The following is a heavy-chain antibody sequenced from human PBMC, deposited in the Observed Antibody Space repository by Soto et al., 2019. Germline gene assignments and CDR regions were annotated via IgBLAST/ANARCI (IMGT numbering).Heavy chain of an antibody. Sequence: QVQLVQSGAEVKKPGASVKVPCRASGYTFTSYVISWVRQAPAQGLEWMGWISAYNGNTNFAQKLQGRVTMTTDTSTSTAYMELRSLRSDDTAVYYCARVVATVAGPYGMDVWGQGTTVTVSS. D-gene: IGHD6-19*01. CDR2: ISAYNGNT. CDR1: GYTFTSYV. V-gene: IGHV1-18*01. CDR3: ARVVATVAGPYGMDV. J-gene: IGHJ6*02.